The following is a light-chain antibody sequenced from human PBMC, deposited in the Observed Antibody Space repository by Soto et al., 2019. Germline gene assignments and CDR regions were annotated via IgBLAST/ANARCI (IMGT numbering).Light chain of an antibody. CDR2: AAS. V-gene: IGKV1-16*02. CDR1: QGINDF. CDR3: LQSHSYPVT. J-gene: IGKJ4*01. Sequence: DIQMTQSPSSLSASVGDTVTITCRASQGINDFLSWFQQKPGKAPKFRISAASSLQSGVPSKFSGSGLDRDFSLTISSLQTEDSATYYCLQSHSYPVTFGGGTKVEIK.